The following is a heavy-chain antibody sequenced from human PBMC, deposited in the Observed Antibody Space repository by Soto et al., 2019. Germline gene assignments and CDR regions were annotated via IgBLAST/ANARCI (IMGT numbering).Heavy chain of an antibody. Sequence: EVQLVESGGTLVQPGGSLRLSCSASGFTFNSYAMHWVRQAPGKGLEFVSAISSYGADRYYADSVKGRFAISRDNSKNTLYLQMSSLRAEDTALYYCVKEGCMRSDWYGQFDYWGQGALVTVSS. J-gene: IGHJ4*02. CDR3: VKEGCMRSDWYGQFDY. V-gene: IGHV3-64D*06. CDR1: GFTFNSYA. CDR2: ISSYGADR. D-gene: IGHD6-19*01.